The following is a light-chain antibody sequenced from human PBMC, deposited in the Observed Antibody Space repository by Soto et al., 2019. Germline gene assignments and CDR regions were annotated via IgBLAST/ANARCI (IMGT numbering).Light chain of an antibody. CDR3: QQYCSYWT. CDR1: QDLDNW. Sequence: ILMSQSPSSLSASVGDRVTITCRASQDLDNWLAWYQQKPGKAPQLLIYRSSTLKTGVPSRFSGFGSGTEYTLTISDLQHDDFANYYCQQYCSYWTFGQGTKVEI. J-gene: IGKJ1*01. V-gene: IGKV1-5*03. CDR2: RSS.